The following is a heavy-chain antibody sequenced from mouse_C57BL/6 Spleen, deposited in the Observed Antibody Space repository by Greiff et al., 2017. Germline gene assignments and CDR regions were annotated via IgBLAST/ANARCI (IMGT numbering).Heavy chain of an antibody. Sequence: VQLQQPGTELVKPGASVKLSCKASGYTFTSYWMHWVKQTPGQGLEWIGNINPSNGGTNYTEKFKSKATLTVDKSSSTAYMQISSLTSEDSAVYYCARPYYYGSSYYAMDYWGQGTSVTVAS. D-gene: IGHD1-1*01. CDR3: ARPYYYGSSYYAMDY. CDR2: INPSNGGT. V-gene: IGHV1-53*01. CDR1: GYTFTSYW. J-gene: IGHJ4*01.